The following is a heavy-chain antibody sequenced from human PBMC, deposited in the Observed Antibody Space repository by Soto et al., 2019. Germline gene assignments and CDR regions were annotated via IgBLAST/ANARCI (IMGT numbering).Heavy chain of an antibody. J-gene: IGHJ4*02. CDR2: IRNKPNGHTT. CDR3: STTVITAPLFEY. D-gene: IGHD2-21*02. Sequence: PGGSLRLSCEGSGFTFSGHYMDWVRQAPGKGLEWLGRIRNKPNGHTTAYAASVKGRFTISRDDSKNLVYLQMNSLKSEDTALYYCSTTVITAPLFEYWGQGTLVPVSS. CDR1: GFTFSGHY. V-gene: IGHV3-72*01.